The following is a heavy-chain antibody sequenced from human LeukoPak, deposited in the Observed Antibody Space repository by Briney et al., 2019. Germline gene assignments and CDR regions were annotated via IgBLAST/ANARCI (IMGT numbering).Heavy chain of an antibody. Sequence: SETLSLTCAVYGGSFSGYYWSWIRQPPGKGLEWIGEINHSGNTYYNPSLKSRVTISVDTSKNQFSLNLSSVTAADTAVYYCARHVGSGSSYSPFDYWGQGTLVTVSS. CDR1: GGSFSGYY. D-gene: IGHD3-10*01. J-gene: IGHJ4*02. V-gene: IGHV4-34*01. CDR3: ARHVGSGSSYSPFDY. CDR2: INHSGNT.